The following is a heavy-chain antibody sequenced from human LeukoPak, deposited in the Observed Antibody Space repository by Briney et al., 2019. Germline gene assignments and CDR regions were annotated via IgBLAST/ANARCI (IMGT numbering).Heavy chain of an antibody. CDR1: GFTFRSYS. J-gene: IGHJ4*02. D-gene: IGHD3-16*01. CDR3: ASTLGGYFDY. V-gene: IGHV3-48*04. Sequence: PGGSLRLSCAASGFTFRSYSMNWVRQAPGKGLEWVSYISSSSSTIYYADSVKGRFTISRDNAKNSLYLQMNSLRAEDTAVYYCASTLGGYFDYWGQGTLVTVSS. CDR2: ISSSSSTI.